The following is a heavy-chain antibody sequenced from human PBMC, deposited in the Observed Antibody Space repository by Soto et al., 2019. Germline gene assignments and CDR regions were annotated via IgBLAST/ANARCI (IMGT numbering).Heavy chain of an antibody. CDR3: AAGGGLPRYY. J-gene: IGHJ4*02. CDR2: FYYSGST. Sequence: PSETLSLTCTVSGGSVSSGPYSWGWIRQPPGKGLEWIGTFYYSGSTNYNPSLESRVTISVDRSKNQFSLKLSSVTAADTAVYYCAAGGGLPRYYWGQGTLVTVSS. V-gene: IGHV4-39*07. CDR1: GGSVSSGPYS. D-gene: IGHD5-12*01.